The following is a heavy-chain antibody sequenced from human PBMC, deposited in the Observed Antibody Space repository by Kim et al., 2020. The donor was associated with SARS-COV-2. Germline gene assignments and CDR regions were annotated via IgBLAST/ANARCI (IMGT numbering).Heavy chain of an antibody. J-gene: IGHJ4*02. D-gene: IGHD3-22*01. CDR1: GYTFTSYA. Sequence: ASVKVSCKASGYTFTSYAMHWVRQAPGQRLEWMGWINAGNGNTKYSQKFQGRVTITRDTSASTAYMELSSLRSEDTAVYYCARTARKGGYYDSSGYYFDYWGQGTLVTVSS. V-gene: IGHV1-3*01. CDR2: INAGNGNT. CDR3: ARTARKGGYYDSSGYYFDY.